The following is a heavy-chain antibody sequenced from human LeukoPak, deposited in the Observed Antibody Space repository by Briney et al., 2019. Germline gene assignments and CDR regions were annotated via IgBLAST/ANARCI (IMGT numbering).Heavy chain of an antibody. Sequence: ASVKVPCKASGYDFTGYYVHWVRQAPGHGFEWMGWVNPRNGGTHYAQNFQGRVTITGDTSITTAYMELGSLTSDDTAVYYRATGLQYGLWGVPYFYYMHAWGKGTTVTVSS. CDR2: VNPRNGGT. CDR1: GYDFTGYY. V-gene: IGHV1-2*02. CDR3: ATGLQYGLWGVPYFYYMHA. J-gene: IGHJ6*03. D-gene: IGHD3-10*01.